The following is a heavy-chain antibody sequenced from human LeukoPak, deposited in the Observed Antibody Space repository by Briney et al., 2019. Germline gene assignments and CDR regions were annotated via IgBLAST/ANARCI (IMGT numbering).Heavy chain of an antibody. J-gene: IGHJ4*02. CDR2: INPNSGGT. CDR3: ARDMVRDGGFDY. Sequence: ASVKVSCKASGYTFTGYYMHWVRQAPGQGLEWMGWINPNSGGTNYAQKFQGRVTMTRDTSISTAYMELSRLRSDDTAVYYCARDMVRDGGFDYWGQGTLVTVSS. V-gene: IGHV1-2*02. CDR1: GYTFTGYY. D-gene: IGHD3-10*01.